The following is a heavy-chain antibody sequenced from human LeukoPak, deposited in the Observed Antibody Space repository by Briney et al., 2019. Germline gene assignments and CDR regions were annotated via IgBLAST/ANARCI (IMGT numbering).Heavy chain of an antibody. CDR3: ARGGGSPDY. Sequence: SETLSLTCAVYGGSFNGYYWSWIRQPPGKGLEWIGEINHSGSTNYNPSLKSRVTISVDTSKNQFSLKLSSVTAADTAVYYCARGGGSPDYWGQGTLVTVSS. J-gene: IGHJ4*02. V-gene: IGHV4-34*01. CDR1: GGSFNGYY. D-gene: IGHD1-26*01. CDR2: INHSGST.